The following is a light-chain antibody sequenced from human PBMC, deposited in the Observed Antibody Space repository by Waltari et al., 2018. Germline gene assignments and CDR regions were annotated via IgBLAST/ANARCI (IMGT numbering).Light chain of an antibody. Sequence: QSVLTQPPSASGTPGQSVTISCSGSISNIGTHYVYWYQQLPGTAPKLLSYLTQQRPSGVPDRFSASRSGTSASLAISGLRFEDEADYYCATRDEGPTVVFGGGTKLTVL. CDR2: LTQ. V-gene: IGLV1-47*01. CDR1: ISNIGTHY. J-gene: IGLJ2*01. CDR3: ATRDEGPTVV.